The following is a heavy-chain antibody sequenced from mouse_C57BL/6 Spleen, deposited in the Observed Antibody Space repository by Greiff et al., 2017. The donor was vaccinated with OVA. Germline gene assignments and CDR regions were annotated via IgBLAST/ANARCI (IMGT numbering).Heavy chain of an antibody. CDR3: ARAVIYYCGSSFAY. Sequence: DVHLVESGGGLVKPGGSLKLSCAASGFTFSSYAMSWVRQTPEKRLEWVATISDGGSYTYYPDNVKGRFTISRDNAKNNLYLQMSHLKSEDTAMYYCARAVIYYCGSSFAYWGQGTLVTVSA. D-gene: IGHD1-1*01. CDR2: ISDGGSYT. CDR1: GFTFSSYA. V-gene: IGHV5-4*01. J-gene: IGHJ3*01.